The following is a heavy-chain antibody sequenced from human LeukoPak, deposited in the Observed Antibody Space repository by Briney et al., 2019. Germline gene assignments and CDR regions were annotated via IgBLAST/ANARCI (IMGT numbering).Heavy chain of an antibody. Sequence: PSETLSLTCAVYGGSFSGYYWSWIRQPPGKGLEWIGKINHSGSTNYNPSLKSRVTISVDTSKSQFSLKLNSVTAADTAVYYCARLVPQDRAVTNDYWGQGTLVTVSS. CDR3: ARLVPQDRAVTNDY. V-gene: IGHV4-34*01. CDR1: GGSFSGYY. CDR2: INHSGST. J-gene: IGHJ4*02. D-gene: IGHD4-17*01.